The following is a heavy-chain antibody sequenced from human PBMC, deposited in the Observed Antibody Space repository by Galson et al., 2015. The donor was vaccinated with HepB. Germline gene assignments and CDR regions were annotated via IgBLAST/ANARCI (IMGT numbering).Heavy chain of an antibody. CDR2: INPSGGSI. J-gene: IGHJ6*02. CDR1: GYTFTNYY. Sequence: SVKVSCKATGYTFTNYYMNWVRQAPGQGLDWMGLINPSGGSITYAQKFQGRVTMTRDTSTSTVYMELNSLRSEDTAVYYCARGYGIAGGLDVWGQGTTVTVSS. V-gene: IGHV1-46*01. D-gene: IGHD4-17*01. CDR3: ARGYGIAGGLDV.